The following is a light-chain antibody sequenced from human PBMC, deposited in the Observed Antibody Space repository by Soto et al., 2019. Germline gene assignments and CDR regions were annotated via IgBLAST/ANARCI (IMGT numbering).Light chain of an antibody. CDR2: GAS. Sequence: VLTQSPVTLCLSPGERATLSCIARQSVSNNYLAWYQQIPGQPPRLLIYGASSRATGIPDRFSGCGSGTNFTLTIIRFEPDDFAVYYCHQYYTLITFGRGTKVDI. V-gene: IGKV3-20*01. J-gene: IGKJ3*01. CDR3: HQYYTLIT. CDR1: QSVSNNY.